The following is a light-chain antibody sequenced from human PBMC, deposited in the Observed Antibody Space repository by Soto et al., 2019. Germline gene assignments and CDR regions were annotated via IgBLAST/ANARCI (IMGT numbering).Light chain of an antibody. Sequence: QSVLTQPPSASGTPGQRVTISCSGSSSNIGSNYVYWYQQLPGTAPKLLIYRNNQRPSGGPDRFSGSKSVTSASLAISGLRSEDEADYYCAAWDASLSAWVFGGGTKLTVL. CDR2: RNN. J-gene: IGLJ3*02. V-gene: IGLV1-47*01. CDR3: AAWDASLSAWV. CDR1: SSNIGSNY.